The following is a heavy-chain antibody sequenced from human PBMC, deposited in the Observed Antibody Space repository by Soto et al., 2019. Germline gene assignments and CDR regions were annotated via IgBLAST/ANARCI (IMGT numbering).Heavy chain of an antibody. CDR2: IWYDGSNK. J-gene: IGHJ6*02. CDR3: ARDSVAVYYYYGMDV. CDR1: GFTFSSYG. D-gene: IGHD6-19*01. V-gene: IGHV3-33*01. Sequence: PGGSLRLSCAASGFTFSSYGMHWVRQAPVKGLEWVAVIWYDGSNKYYADSVKGRFTISRDNSKNTLYLQMNSLRAEDTAVYYCARDSVAVYYYYGMDVWGQGTTVTVSS.